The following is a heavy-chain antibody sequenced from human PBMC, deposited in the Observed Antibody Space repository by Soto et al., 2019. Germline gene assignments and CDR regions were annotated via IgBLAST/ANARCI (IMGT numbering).Heavy chain of an antibody. V-gene: IGHV4-59*01. CDR3: ARVYGSAAGDY. J-gene: IGHJ4*02. CDR1: VGSIMSYY. D-gene: IGHD6-13*01. Sequence: PPETLSLPCTGSVGSIMSYYWSWIRQPPGKGLEWIGYIYYSGSTNYNPSLKSRVTISVDTSKNQFSLKLSSVTAADTAVYYCARVYGSAAGDYWGQGTLVTVS. CDR2: IYYSGST.